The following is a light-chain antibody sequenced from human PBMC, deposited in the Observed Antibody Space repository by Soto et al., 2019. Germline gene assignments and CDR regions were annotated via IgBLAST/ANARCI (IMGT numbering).Light chain of an antibody. Sequence: QSVLTQPPSVSGAPGQRVTISCTGSSSNIGAGYDVHWYLHLPGTAPKLLIYANDDRPSGVPDRFSGSTSGTSASLAITGLQAEDAADYYCQSYDNSLLAYVFGGGTKLTVL. J-gene: IGLJ2*01. CDR2: AND. V-gene: IGLV1-40*01. CDR3: QSYDNSLLAYV. CDR1: SSNIGAGYD.